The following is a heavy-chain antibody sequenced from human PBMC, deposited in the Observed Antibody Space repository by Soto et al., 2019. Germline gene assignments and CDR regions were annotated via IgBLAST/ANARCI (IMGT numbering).Heavy chain of an antibody. CDR2: IYYSGST. CDR1: GGSISGGGYY. D-gene: IGHD3-22*01. J-gene: IGHJ4*02. V-gene: IGHV4-31*03. CDR3: ARGYYDSSGPFDY. Sequence: QVQLQESGPGLVNPSQTLSLTCTVSGGSISGGGYYWSWIRQHPGKGLERMGYIYYSGSTYYNPSLKSRVTISVDTSKNKFSLKLSSVTAADTAVYYCARGYYDSSGPFDYWGQGTLVTVSS.